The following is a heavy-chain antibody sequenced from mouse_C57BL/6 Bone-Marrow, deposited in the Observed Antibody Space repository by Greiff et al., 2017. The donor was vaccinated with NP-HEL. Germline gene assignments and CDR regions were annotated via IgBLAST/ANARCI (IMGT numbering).Heavy chain of an antibody. Sequence: EVHLVESGGGLVQPGGSLKLSCAASGFTFSDYYMYWVRQTPEKRLEWVAYISNGGGSTYYPDTVKGRFTISRDNAKNTLYLQMSRLKSEDTAMYYCARTDLYAMDYWGQGTSVTVSS. CDR2: ISNGGGST. CDR3: ARTDLYAMDY. CDR1: GFTFSDYY. V-gene: IGHV5-12*01. J-gene: IGHJ4*01.